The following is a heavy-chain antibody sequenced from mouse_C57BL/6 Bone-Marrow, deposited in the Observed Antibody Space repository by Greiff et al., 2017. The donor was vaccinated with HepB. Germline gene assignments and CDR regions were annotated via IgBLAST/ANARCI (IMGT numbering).Heavy chain of an antibody. CDR2: IYPRSGNT. D-gene: IGHD1-1*01. Sequence: VQLQQSGAELARPGASVKLSCKASGYTFTSYGISWVKQRTGQGLEWIGEIYPRSGNTYYNEKFKGKATLTADKSSSTAYMELRSLTSEDSAVYFCASAYYYGSLSYFDYWGQGTTLTVSS. CDR3: ASAYYYGSLSYFDY. J-gene: IGHJ2*01. CDR1: GYTFTSYG. V-gene: IGHV1-81*01.